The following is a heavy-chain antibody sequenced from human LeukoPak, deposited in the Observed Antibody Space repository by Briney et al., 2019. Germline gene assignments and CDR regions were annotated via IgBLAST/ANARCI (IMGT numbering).Heavy chain of an antibody. Sequence: SETLSLTCTVSGDSISSSSYYWGWIRQPPGKGLEWIGSIYYSGSTYYNPSLKSRVTISVDTSKNQFSLKLSSVTAADTAVYYCARLFRKYGDFDYWGQGTLVTVSS. CDR1: GDSISSSSYY. CDR3: ARLFRKYGDFDY. V-gene: IGHV4-39*07. J-gene: IGHJ4*02. D-gene: IGHD3-10*01. CDR2: IYYSGST.